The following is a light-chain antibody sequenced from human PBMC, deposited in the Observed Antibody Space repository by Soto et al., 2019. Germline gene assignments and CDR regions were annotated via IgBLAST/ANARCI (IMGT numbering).Light chain of an antibody. V-gene: IGKV3-15*01. CDR1: QSISSN. J-gene: IGKJ5*01. CDR2: GAS. CDR3: QQRRYWGVT. Sequence: IVTSQSPDTRSVSTGERATLSCRASQSISSNLAWYLQKVGQAPRLLIYGASTRAPGISARFSGSGSGTEFTLTISSLQSEDFAVYYCQQRRYWGVTFGQGTRLEIK.